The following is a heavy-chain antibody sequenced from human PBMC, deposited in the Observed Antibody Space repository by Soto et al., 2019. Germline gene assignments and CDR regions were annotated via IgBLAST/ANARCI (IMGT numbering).Heavy chain of an antibody. J-gene: IGHJ2*01. CDR1: GFTFSSYS. V-gene: IGHV3-21*01. Sequence: GGSLRLSCAASGFTFSSYSMNWVRQAPGKGLEWVSSISSSSSYIYYADSVKGRFTISRDNAKNSLYLQMNSLRAEDTAVYYCAREWGRDGYNHPYWYFDLWGRGTLVTVSS. D-gene: IGHD5-12*01. CDR3: AREWGRDGYNHPYWYFDL. CDR2: ISSSSSYI.